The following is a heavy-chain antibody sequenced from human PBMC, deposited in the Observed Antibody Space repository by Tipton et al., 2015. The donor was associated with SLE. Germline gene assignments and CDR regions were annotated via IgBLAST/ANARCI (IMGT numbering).Heavy chain of an antibody. D-gene: IGHD3-3*02. V-gene: IGHV4-61*02. CDR2: IYSSGAT. Sequence: TPSLTCTVSGASITSGSYYWSWIRQPAGKGLEWIGRIYSSGATKYNPSLKSRVTVSADTSKNQFSLNLTSVTAADTAVYYCARDKSSHSKYILDYWGQGTLVTVSS. CDR3: ARDKSSHSKYILDY. CDR1: GASITSGSYY. J-gene: IGHJ4*02.